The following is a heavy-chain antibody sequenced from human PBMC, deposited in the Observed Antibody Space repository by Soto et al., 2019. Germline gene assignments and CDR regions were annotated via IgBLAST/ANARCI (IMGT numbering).Heavy chain of an antibody. D-gene: IGHD2-2*01. CDR2: IYYSGST. J-gene: IGHJ4*02. CDR1: SGSISSTIYS. Sequence: SETLSLTCTVSSGSISSTIYSWDWIRQPPGKGLEWIGYIYYSGSTNYNPSLKSRVTISVDTSKNQFSLKLSSVTAADTAVYYCARVPDYWGQGTLVTVS. CDR3: ARVPDY. V-gene: IGHV4-61*05.